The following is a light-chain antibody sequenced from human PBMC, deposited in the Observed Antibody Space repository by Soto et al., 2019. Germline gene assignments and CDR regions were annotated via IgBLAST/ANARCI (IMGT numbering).Light chain of an antibody. CDR1: SSDVGGYNY. CDR3: SSYTTSNTYV. J-gene: IGLJ1*01. Sequence: ALTQPASVSGSPGQSITISCTGTSSDVGGYNYVPWYQQHPGKAPKLMIYEVSNRPSGVSNRFSGSKSGNTASLTVSGLQAEDEADYYCSSYTTSNTYVFGTGTKLTVL. V-gene: IGLV2-14*01. CDR2: EVS.